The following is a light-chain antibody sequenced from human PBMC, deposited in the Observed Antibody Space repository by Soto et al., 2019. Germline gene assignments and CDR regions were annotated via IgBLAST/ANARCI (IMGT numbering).Light chain of an antibody. CDR3: MQALQTPMT. Sequence: EIVMTQSPLSLPVTPGEPASISCTSSQSLPHSNGYNYLDWYLQKPGQSPQLLVYLGSNRASGVPDRFSXSGSGTDFTLKISRVEAEDVGIYYCMQALQTPMTFGQGTKVEIK. CDR1: QSLPHSNGYNY. J-gene: IGKJ1*01. CDR2: LGS. V-gene: IGKV2-28*01.